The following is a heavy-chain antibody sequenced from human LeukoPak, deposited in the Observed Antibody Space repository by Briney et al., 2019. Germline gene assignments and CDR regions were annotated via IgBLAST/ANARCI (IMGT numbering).Heavy chain of an antibody. D-gene: IGHD6-25*01. V-gene: IGHV4-30-4*01. CDR3: ARNEGSSDFNY. CDR2: IYYSGST. Sequence: SETLSLTCTVSGGSISSGDYYWSWIRQPPEKGLEWIGYIYYSGSTYYNPSLKSRVTISVDKSKNQFSLKVNSVTAADTAVYYCARNEGSSDFNYWGQGTLVTVSS. J-gene: IGHJ4*02. CDR1: GGSISSGDYY.